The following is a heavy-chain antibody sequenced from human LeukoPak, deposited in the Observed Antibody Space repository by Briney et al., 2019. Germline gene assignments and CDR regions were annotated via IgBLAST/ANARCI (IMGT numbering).Heavy chain of an antibody. CDR3: ATGIGVILTQLDY. V-gene: IGHV4-39*07. D-gene: IGHD3-9*01. Sequence: SETLSLTCTVSGGSISTSYYWGWIREPPGKGLEWIGSIYYSGSTYYNPSLKSRVTIAVDTSKNQFSLKLSSVTAADTAVYYCATGIGVILTQLDYWGQGTLVTVSS. CDR1: GGSISTSYY. J-gene: IGHJ4*02. CDR2: IYYSGST.